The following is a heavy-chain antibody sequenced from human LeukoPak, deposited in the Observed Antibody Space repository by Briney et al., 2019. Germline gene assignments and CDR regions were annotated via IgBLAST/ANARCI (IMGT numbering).Heavy chain of an antibody. V-gene: IGHV3-21*01. J-gene: IGHJ4*02. Sequence: GGSLRLSCAASGFTFSSYSMNWVRQAPGKGLEWVSSISSSSYIYYADSVKGRFTISRDNAKNSLYLQMNSLRAEDTAVYYCARDSRSGAMVIGAVDYWGQGTLVTVSS. CDR3: ARDSRSGAMVIGAVDY. CDR2: ISSSSYI. D-gene: IGHD5-18*01. CDR1: GFTFSSYS.